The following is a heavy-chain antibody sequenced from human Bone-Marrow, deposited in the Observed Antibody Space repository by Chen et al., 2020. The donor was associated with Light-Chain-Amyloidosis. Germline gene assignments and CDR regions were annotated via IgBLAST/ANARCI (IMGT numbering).Heavy chain of an antibody. J-gene: IGHJ4*02. CDR1: GYTFNDYY. D-gene: IGHD2-2*02. CDR3: ARARQCSSTSCYTKYFDY. V-gene: IGHV1-2*02. Sequence: VQLVQSGAEVKKPGASVRVSCKASGYTFNDYYMHWLRQAPGQVLEWMGWFNHAGGDTEFAQGFQSRVTLTRDTSISTVYMDLSGLTSDDTAVYFCARARQCSSTSCYTKYFDYWGQGTLVTVSS. CDR2: FNHAGGDT.